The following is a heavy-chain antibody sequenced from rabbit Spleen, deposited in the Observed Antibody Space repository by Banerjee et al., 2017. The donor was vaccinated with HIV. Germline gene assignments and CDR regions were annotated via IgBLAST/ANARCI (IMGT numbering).Heavy chain of an antibody. CDR3: ARDDGSGHYIDGYFNL. D-gene: IGHD1-1*01. CDR1: GFSFRSSDW. Sequence: QQQLVESGGDLVKPGASLTLTCTASGFSFRSSDWICWVRQAPGKGLEWIACIYAGSSGSTYYASWAKGRFTISKTSSTTVTLKMTSLTAADTATYFCARDDGSGHYIDGYFNLWGQGTLVTVS. CDR2: IYAGSSGST. J-gene: IGHJ4*01. V-gene: IGHV1S45*01.